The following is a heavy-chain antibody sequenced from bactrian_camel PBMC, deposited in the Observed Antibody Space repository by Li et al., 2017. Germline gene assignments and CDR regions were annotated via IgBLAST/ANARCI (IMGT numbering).Heavy chain of an antibody. J-gene: IGHJ4*01. Sequence: VQLVESGGGSVQPGGSLELSCAISGYTYMSYCMGWFRQAPGKEREWLADTNSDDKTMYADTVKGRFTIARDWTRDIVYLRMGSLKPEDTAMYYCAADRRRLIGSNLVSPREYSYWGQGTQVTVS. CDR3: AADRRRLIGSNLVSPREYSY. CDR2: TNSDDKT. CDR1: GYTYMSYC. D-gene: IGHD1*01. V-gene: IGHV3S10*01.